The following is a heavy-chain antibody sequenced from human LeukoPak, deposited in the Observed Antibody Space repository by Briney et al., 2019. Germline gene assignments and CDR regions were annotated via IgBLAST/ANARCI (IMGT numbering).Heavy chain of an antibody. CDR1: GFTFSSYW. D-gene: IGHD6-19*01. Sequence: GGSLRLSCAASGFTFSSYWMSWVRQAPGKGLEWVANIKQDGSEKYYVDSVKRRFTISRANAKNSLYLQMNSLRAEDTAVYYCARDLWYSSGWYHYYYYYMDVWGKGTTVTVSS. V-gene: IGHV3-7*01. J-gene: IGHJ6*03. CDR3: ARDLWYSSGWYHYYYYYMDV. CDR2: IKQDGSEK.